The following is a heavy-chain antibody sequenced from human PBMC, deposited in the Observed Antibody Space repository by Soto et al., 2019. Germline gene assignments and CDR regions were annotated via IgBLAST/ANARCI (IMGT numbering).Heavy chain of an antibody. CDR3: ARHPSASGDYFDY. CDR2: IFYSGST. V-gene: IGHV4-59*08. D-gene: IGHD6-25*01. Sequence: SETLSLTCTVSGGSINPYYWSWIRQPPGKELEWIGYIFYSGSTNYNPSLKSRVTISVDMSENQFSLKLTSVTAADTAVYYCARHPSASGDYFDYWGQGTLVTVSS. CDR1: GGSINPYY. J-gene: IGHJ4*02.